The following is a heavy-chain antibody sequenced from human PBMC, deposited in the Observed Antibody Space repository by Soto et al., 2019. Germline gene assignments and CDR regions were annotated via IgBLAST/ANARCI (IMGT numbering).Heavy chain of an antibody. D-gene: IGHD1-26*01. CDR1: GVSISSGDYY. Sequence: SETLSLTCTVSGVSISSGDYYWSWIRQTPGKGLEWIGYIYYSENTYYNPSLKSRVAISGDTSKNQFSLKLSSVTAADTAVYYCATQEVGGSYVYTFDPWGQGTLVTVSS. J-gene: IGHJ5*02. CDR2: IYYSENT. V-gene: IGHV4-30-4*01. CDR3: ATQEVGGSYVYTFDP.